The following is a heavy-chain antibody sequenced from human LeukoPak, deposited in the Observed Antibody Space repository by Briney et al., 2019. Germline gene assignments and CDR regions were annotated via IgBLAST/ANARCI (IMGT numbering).Heavy chain of an antibody. J-gene: IGHJ3*02. CDR1: GFTFSSYD. V-gene: IGHV3-13*01. CDR2: IGTAGDT. D-gene: IGHD3-3*01. CDR3: ARGDPDISFGVVGEAFDI. Sequence: GGSLRLSCAASGFTFSSYDMHWVRQATGKGLEWVSAIGTAGDTYYPGSVKGRFTISRENAKNSLYLQMNSLRAEDTAVYYCARGDPDISFGVVGEAFDIWGQGTMVTVSS.